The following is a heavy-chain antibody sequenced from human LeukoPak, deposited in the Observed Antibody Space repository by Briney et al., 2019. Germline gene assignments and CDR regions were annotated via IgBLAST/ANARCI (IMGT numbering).Heavy chain of an antibody. V-gene: IGHV3-53*04. Sequence: GGSLRLSCAASGFTVSSNYMSWVPQAPGQGLEWVLSIYAGGSTYYADYVKGRYTISRHNSNTLYLQMNSQKTEDTAVYYCARVRLDYYETRIDSFDIWGQGTMVTVSS. CDR3: ARVRLDYYETRIDSFDI. CDR1: GFTVSSNY. J-gene: IGHJ3*02. D-gene: IGHD3-22*01. CDR2: IYAGGST.